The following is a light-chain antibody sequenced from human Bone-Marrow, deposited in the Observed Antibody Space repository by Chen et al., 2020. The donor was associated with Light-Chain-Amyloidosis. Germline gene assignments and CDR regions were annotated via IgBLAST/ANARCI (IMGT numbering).Light chain of an antibody. CDR3: AAWDDSLNGVV. CDR1: SSNIGNNY. CDR2: KNN. Sequence: QSVLTQPPSASGTPGQRVTISCSGSSSNIGNNYVYWYQQVPRTAPKLLIYKNNQRPSGVPDRFSGSRSGTSASLAISGLLSEDDADYYCAAWDDSLNGVVFGGGTKLTVL. V-gene: IGLV1-47*01. J-gene: IGLJ2*01.